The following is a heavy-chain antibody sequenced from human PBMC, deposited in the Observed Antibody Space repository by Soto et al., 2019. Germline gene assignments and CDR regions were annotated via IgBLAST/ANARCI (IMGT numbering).Heavy chain of an antibody. CDR2: ISGSGGSR. CDR1: GFTFSSYA. V-gene: IGHV3-23*01. Sequence: EVQLLESGGGLVQPGGSLRLSCAASGFTFSSYAMSWVRQAPGKGLEWVSAISGSGGSRYYADSVKGRFTISRDNSKNTLYLQMNSLRAEDTAVYYCAKSRGMITFGGVTADYFDYWGQGTLVTVSS. CDR3: AKSRGMITFGGVTADYFDY. D-gene: IGHD3-16*01. J-gene: IGHJ4*02.